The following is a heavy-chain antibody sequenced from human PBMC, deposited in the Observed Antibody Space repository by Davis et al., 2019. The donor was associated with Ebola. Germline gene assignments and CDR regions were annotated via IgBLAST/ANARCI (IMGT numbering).Heavy chain of an antibody. Sequence: GESLKISCKGSGYSFTSYWIGRVRQMPGTDLEWVGILHPFDSDSRYNPSFQGQVTISPDRSINTADLQWNSLKASDTATYYCSVGQLWIENDDLCGQGTLVTV. V-gene: IGHV5-51*01. J-gene: IGHJ5*02. CDR2: LHPFDSDS. CDR3: SVGQLWIENDDL. CDR1: GYSFTSYW. D-gene: IGHD2-21*01.